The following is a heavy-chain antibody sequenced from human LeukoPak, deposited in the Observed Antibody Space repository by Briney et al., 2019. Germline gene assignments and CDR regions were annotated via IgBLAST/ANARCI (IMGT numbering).Heavy chain of an antibody. CDR1: GFTFSSYG. CDR3: ARGRPAAGQSFFDY. J-gene: IGHJ4*02. CDR2: IKQDGSGT. D-gene: IGHD6-13*01. Sequence: GRSLRLSCAASGFTFSSYGMHWVRQAPGKGLEWVASIKQDGSGTYYVDSVKGRFTISRDNAKNSLYLQMNSLRAEDTAVYYCARGRPAAGQSFFDYWGQGTLVTVSS. V-gene: IGHV3-7*01.